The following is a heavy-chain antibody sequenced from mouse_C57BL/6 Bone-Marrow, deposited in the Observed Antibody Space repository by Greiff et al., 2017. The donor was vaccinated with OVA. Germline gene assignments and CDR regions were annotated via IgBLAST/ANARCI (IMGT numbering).Heavy chain of an antibody. Sequence: QVQLQQSGAELARPGASVKLSCKASGYTFTSYGISWVKQRTGQGLEWIGEIYPRSGNTYYNEKFKGKATLTADKSSSTVYMELRSLTSEDSAVYFCARGGLRPFACWGQGTLVTVSA. CDR3: ARGGLRPFAC. J-gene: IGHJ3*01. CDR2: IYPRSGNT. CDR1: GYTFTSYG. V-gene: IGHV1-81*01. D-gene: IGHD2-4*01.